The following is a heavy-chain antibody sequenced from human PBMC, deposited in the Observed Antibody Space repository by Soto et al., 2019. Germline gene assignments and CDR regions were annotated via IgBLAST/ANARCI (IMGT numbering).Heavy chain of an antibody. Sequence: RASVKVSCKASGFTFTSSAVQWVRQARGQRLEWIGWIVVGSGNTNYAQKFQERVTITRDMSTSTAYMELSSLRAEDTAVYYCAKDRNYPRDQFHYWGQGTLVTVSS. CDR1: GFTFTSSA. CDR2: IVVGSGNT. CDR3: AKDRNYPRDQFHY. J-gene: IGHJ4*02. V-gene: IGHV1-58*01. D-gene: IGHD1-7*01.